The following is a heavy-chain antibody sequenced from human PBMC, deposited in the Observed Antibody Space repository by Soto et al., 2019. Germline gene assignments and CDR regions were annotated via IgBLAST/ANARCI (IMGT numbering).Heavy chain of an antibody. CDR3: AKDGTYGIAAHTPLFFDY. CDR2: ISGSGGST. Sequence: GGSLRLSCAASGFTFSSYAMSWVRQAPGKGLEWVSAISGSGGSTYYADSVKGRFTISRDNSKNTLYLQMNSLRAEDTAVYYCAKDGTYGIAAHTPLFFDYWGQGTLVTSPQ. D-gene: IGHD6-6*01. CDR1: GFTFSSYA. J-gene: IGHJ4*02. V-gene: IGHV3-23*01.